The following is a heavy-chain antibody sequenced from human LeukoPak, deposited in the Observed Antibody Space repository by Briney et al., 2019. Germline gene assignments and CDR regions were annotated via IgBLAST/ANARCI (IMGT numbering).Heavy chain of an antibody. CDR2: ISSNGGST. D-gene: IGHD2-2*01. CDR1: GFTFSSYA. J-gene: IGHJ4*02. V-gene: IGHV3-64*01. Sequence: PGGSLRLSCAASGFTFSSYAMHWVRQAPGKGLEYVSAISSNGGSTYYANSVKGRFTISRDNSKNTLYLQMGSLRAEDMAVYYCARAYLTIHCSSTSRPGDYWGQGTLVTVSS. CDR3: ARAYLTIHCSSTSRPGDY.